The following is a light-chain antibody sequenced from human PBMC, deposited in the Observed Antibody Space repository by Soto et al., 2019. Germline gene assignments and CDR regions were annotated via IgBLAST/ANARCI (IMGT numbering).Light chain of an antibody. V-gene: IGKV3-20*01. CDR3: QQYGDSPFT. J-gene: IGKJ3*01. CDR1: QTVTVNS. Sequence: EIVLTQSPGTLSLSPGEGATLSCRASQTVTVNSLAWYQQTPGQTPRLLIYAASTRATGIPDRFNGSGSGTDFVLTISRLEPEDFVMYYCQQYGDSPFTFGPGTKVDI. CDR2: AAS.